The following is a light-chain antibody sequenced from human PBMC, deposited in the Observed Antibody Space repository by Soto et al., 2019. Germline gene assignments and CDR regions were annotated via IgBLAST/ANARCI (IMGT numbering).Light chain of an antibody. V-gene: IGKV3-20*01. CDR1: QSLSTTY. CDR3: HNYGDSRDT. J-gene: IGKJ2*01. Sequence: EIVLTQSPGTLSLSPGARATLSCRASQSLSTTYLAWYQQKPGQAPRLLIYGVSSRATGIPDRFSGSGSGTDFTLTISRLEPEDIAVYYCHNYGDSRDTFGQGTKLEIK. CDR2: GVS.